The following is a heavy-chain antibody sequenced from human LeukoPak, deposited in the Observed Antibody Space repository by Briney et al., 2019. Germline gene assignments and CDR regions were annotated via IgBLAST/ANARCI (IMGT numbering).Heavy chain of an antibody. V-gene: IGHV1-2*02. J-gene: IGHJ4*02. CDR2: INPNSGGT. Sequence: ASVKVSCKASGYTFTGYYMHWVRHAPGQGLEWMGWINPNSGGTNYAQKCHGRVTMTRDTSISTAYMELSRLRSDDTAVYYCVTQPGEWVRLGYFDYWGQGTLVTVSS. CDR3: VTQPGEWVRLGYFDY. D-gene: IGHD5-12*01. CDR1: GYTFTGYY.